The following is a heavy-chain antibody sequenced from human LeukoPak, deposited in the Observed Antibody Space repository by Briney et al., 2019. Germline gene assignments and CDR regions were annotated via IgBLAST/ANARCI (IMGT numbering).Heavy chain of an antibody. Sequence: GGSLRLSCAASGFTFSSYWMHWVRQAPGKGLEWVSSISSSSSYIYYADSVKGRFTISRDNAKNSLYLQMNSLRAEDTAVYYCARDWDYCSSTSCSLYYYYYYMDVWGKGTTVTISS. CDR1: GFTFSSYW. CDR2: ISSSSSYI. J-gene: IGHJ6*03. D-gene: IGHD2-2*01. V-gene: IGHV3-21*01. CDR3: ARDWDYCSSTSCSLYYYYYYMDV.